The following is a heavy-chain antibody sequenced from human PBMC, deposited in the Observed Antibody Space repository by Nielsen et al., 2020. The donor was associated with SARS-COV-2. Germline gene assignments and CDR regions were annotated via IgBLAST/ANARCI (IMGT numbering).Heavy chain of an antibody. D-gene: IGHD3-16*01. CDR1: GGSFSGYY. CDR2: INHSGST. Sequence: SETLSLTCAVYGGSFSGYYWSWIRQPPGKGLEWIGEINHSGSTNYNPSLKSRVTISVDTSKNQFSLKLSSVTAADTAVYYFARGEIWHYYGMDVWGQGTTVTVSS. J-gene: IGHJ6*02. CDR3: ARGEIWHYYGMDV. V-gene: IGHV4-34*01.